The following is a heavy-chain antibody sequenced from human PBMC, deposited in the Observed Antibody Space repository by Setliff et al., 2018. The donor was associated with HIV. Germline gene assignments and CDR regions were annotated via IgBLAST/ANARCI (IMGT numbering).Heavy chain of an antibody. CDR1: TFSVSEYA. Sequence: GGSLRLSCAASTFSVSEYAMSWVRQAPGKGLEWVSAVSNTGRRTFYADSVKGRFTISKDNFENVVYLQMNSLRVDDTAVYYCVKDATPRHSSGWVYFDYWGQGMMVTVSS. CDR3: VKDATPRHSSGWVYFDY. V-gene: IGHV3-23*05. D-gene: IGHD6-19*01. CDR2: VSNTGRRT. J-gene: IGHJ4*02.